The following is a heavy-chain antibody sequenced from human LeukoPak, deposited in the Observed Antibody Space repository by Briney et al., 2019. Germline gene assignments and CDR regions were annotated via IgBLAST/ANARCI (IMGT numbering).Heavy chain of an antibody. Sequence: GASVKVSCKASGYTFTGYYMHWVRQAPGQGLEWMGWINPNSGGTNYAQKFQGRVTMTRDTSISTAYMELNSLRAEDTAVYYCAKDQPHYWGQGTLVTVSS. CDR2: INPNSGGT. D-gene: IGHD2-2*01. CDR3: AKDQPHY. V-gene: IGHV1-2*02. J-gene: IGHJ4*02. CDR1: GYTFTGYY.